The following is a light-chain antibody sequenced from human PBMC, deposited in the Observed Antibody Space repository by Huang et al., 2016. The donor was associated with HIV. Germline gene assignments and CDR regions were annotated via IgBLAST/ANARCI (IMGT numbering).Light chain of an antibody. Sequence: DIVVTQFPESLALSLGERATINCTSSQSLLYSSNNKNYLNWYQVKPGQPPKLLMYWASTRESGVPERFSGRGSGTDFTLTISSLQPEDVGVYYCHQYSITPQTFGQGTRVAV. CDR1: QSLLYSSNNKNY. CDR2: WAS. V-gene: IGKV4-1*01. J-gene: IGKJ1*01. CDR3: HQYSITPQT.